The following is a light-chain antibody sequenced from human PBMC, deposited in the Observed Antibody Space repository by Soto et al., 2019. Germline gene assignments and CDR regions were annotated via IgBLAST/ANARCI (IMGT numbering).Light chain of an antibody. J-gene: IGKJ5*01. Sequence: EIVLTQSPATLSLSPGERATLSCRASQSVSSYLAWYQQKPGQAPRLLIYDASNRATGIPARFSGRGPGTDFTPTISSLEPEDFAVDYCQQRSNWPPITFGQGTRLEIK. CDR2: DAS. CDR1: QSVSSY. CDR3: QQRSNWPPIT. V-gene: IGKV3-11*01.